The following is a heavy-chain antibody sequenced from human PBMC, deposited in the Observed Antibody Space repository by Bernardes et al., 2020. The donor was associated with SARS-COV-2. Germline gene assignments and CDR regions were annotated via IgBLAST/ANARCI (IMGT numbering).Heavy chain of an antibody. D-gene: IGHD3-22*01. CDR1: GFTFSSYG. V-gene: IGHV3-30*18. CDR2: ISYDGSNK. J-gene: IGHJ4*02. CDR3: AKDTPRDYYDSSGYR. Sequence: SLRLSCAASGFTFSSYGMHWVRQAPGKGLEWVAVISYDGSNKYYADSVKGRFTISRDNSKNTLYLQMNSLRAEDTAVYYCAKDTPRDYYDSSGYRWGQGTLVTVSS.